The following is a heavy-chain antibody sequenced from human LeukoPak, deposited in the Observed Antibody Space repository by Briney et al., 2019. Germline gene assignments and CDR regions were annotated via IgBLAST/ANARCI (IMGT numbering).Heavy chain of an antibody. CDR1: GGTFSSYA. D-gene: IGHD5-24*01. CDR3: ARGDGYGYYFDY. J-gene: IGHJ4*02. V-gene: IGHV1-69*04. Sequence: SVKVSCKASGGTFSSYAISSVRQAPGQGLEWMGRIIPIFGIANYAQKFQGRVTITADKSTSTAYMELSSLRSEDTAVYYCARGDGYGYYFDYWGQGTLVTVSS. CDR2: IIPIFGIA.